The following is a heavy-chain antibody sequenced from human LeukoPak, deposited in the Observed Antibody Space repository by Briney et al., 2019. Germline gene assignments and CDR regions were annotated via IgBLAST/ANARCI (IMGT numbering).Heavy chain of an antibody. V-gene: IGHV1-2*02. CDR3: ARDHQVGATYAFDI. D-gene: IGHD1-26*01. Sequence: GASVKVSCKASGYTSTGYYMHWVRQAPGQGLEWMGWINPNSGGTNYAQKFQGRVTMTRDTSISTAYMELSRLRSDDTAVYYCARDHQVGATYAFDIWGQGTMVTVSS. J-gene: IGHJ3*02. CDR2: INPNSGGT. CDR1: GYTSTGYY.